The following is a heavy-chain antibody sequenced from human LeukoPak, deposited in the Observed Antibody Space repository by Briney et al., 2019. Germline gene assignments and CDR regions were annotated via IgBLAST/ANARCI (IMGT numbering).Heavy chain of an antibody. Sequence: GGSLRLSCAASGFTFSSYGMHWVRQAPGKGLERVAFISYDGTNKYYADSVKGRFTISRDNSKNTLYLQMNSLRAEDTAVYYCAKLDSSSSSYWGQGTLVTISS. V-gene: IGHV3-30*18. CDR2: ISYDGTNK. J-gene: IGHJ4*02. CDR3: AKLDSSSSSY. CDR1: GFTFSSYG. D-gene: IGHD6-13*01.